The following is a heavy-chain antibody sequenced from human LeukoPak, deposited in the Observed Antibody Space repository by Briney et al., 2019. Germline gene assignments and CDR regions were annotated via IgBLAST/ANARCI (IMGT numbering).Heavy chain of an antibody. CDR3: ARAVPEYDYVWGSYRLNYFDY. J-gene: IGHJ4*02. Sequence: SETLSLTCTVSGYSISSGYYWGWIRQPPGKGLEWIGSIYHSGSTYYNPSLKSRVTISVDTSKNQFSLKLSSVTAADTAVYYCARAVPEYDYVWGSYRLNYFDYWGQGTLVTVSS. D-gene: IGHD3-16*02. V-gene: IGHV4-38-2*02. CDR2: IYHSGST. CDR1: GYSISSGYY.